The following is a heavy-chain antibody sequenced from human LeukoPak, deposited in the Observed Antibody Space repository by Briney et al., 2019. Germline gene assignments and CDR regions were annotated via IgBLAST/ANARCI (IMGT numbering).Heavy chain of an antibody. D-gene: IGHD3-22*01. Sequence: SETLSLTCTVSGGSISSYYWSWIRQPPGKGLEWIGYIYYSGSTNYNPSLKSRVTISVDTSKNQFSLKLSSVTAADTAVYYCARSYYYDSSGYFDYWGQGTLVTVSS. J-gene: IGHJ4*02. CDR1: GGSISSYY. CDR2: IYYSGST. V-gene: IGHV4-59*01. CDR3: ARSYYYDSSGYFDY.